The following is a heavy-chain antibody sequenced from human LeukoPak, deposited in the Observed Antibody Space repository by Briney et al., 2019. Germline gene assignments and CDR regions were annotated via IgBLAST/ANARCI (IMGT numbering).Heavy chain of an antibody. J-gene: IGHJ4*02. D-gene: IGHD4-23*01. CDR1: GDSISNGAYY. Sequence: SETLSLTCTVSGDSISNGAYYWSWIRQHPGKGLEWIGYIHNSGNTYYNPSLRRRVIMSLDTSKSQFSLKLNSVTAADTAVYFCAREGGTVVTSDYWGQGTLVTVSS. CDR2: IHNSGNT. CDR3: AREGGTVVTSDY. V-gene: IGHV4-31*03.